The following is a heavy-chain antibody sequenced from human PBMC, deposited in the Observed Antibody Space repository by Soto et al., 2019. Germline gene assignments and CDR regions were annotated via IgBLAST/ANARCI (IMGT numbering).Heavy chain of an antibody. V-gene: IGHV1-24*01. CDR1: GYTLTELS. J-gene: IGHJ3*02. CDR3: ATGVDIVATRNDAFDI. Sequence: ASVKVSCKVSGYTLTELSMHWVRQAPGKGLEWMGGFDPEDGETIYAQKFQGRVTMTEDTSTDTAYMELSSLRSEDTAVYYCATGVDIVATRNDAFDIWGQGTMVTVSS. CDR2: FDPEDGET. D-gene: IGHD5-12*01.